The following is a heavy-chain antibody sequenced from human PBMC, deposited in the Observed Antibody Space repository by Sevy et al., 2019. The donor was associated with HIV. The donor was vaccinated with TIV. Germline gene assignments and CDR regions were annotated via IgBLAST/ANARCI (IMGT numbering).Heavy chain of an antibody. J-gene: IGHJ3*02. CDR3: ARKPGGNDAFDI. CDR2: ISFGGSNK. Sequence: GGSLRLSCAASGFTFSSYAMHWVRQAPGKGLEWVAVISFGGSNKYYADSVKGRFTISRDNSKNTLYLQMNSLRAEDKAVYYCARKPGGNDAFDIWGKGNMVTV. D-gene: IGHD3-16*01. CDR1: GFTFSSYA. V-gene: IGHV3-30-3*01.